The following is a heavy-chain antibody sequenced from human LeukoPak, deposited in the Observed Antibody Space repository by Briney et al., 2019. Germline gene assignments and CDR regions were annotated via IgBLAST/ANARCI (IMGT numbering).Heavy chain of an antibody. J-gene: IGHJ6*02. CDR3: ARGGGLDV. CDR2: INHNGNVN. V-gene: IGHV3-7*03. D-gene: IGHD3-16*01. Sequence: GGSLRLSCAASGFTFSSYWMNWARQVPGKGLEWVASINHNGNVNYYVDSVKGRFTISRDNAKNSLYLRMSNLRAEDTAVYFCARGGGLDVWGQGATVTVSS. CDR1: GFTFSSYW.